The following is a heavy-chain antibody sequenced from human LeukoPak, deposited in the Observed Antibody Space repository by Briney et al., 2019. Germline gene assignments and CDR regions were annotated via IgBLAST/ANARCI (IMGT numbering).Heavy chain of an antibody. CDR3: ARDRAAAASSDYYYYGMDV. J-gene: IGHJ6*04. CDR1: GFTFSSYG. CDR2: IWYGGSNK. Sequence: GGSLRLSCAASGFTFSSYGIHWVRQAPGKGLEWVAVIWYGGSNKYYADSVKGRFTISRDNSKNTLSLQMNSLRAEDTAVYYCARDRAAAASSDYYYYGMDVWGKGTTVTVSS. D-gene: IGHD6-13*01. V-gene: IGHV3-33*01.